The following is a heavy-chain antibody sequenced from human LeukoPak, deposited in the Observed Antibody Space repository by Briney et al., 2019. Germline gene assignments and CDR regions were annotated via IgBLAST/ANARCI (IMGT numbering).Heavy chain of an antibody. CDR1: GFTFSSYW. CDR2: INSDGSST. Sequence: GGSLRLSCAASGFTFSSYWMHWVRQAPGKGLVWVSRINSDGSSTSYADSVKGRFTISRDNAKNTLYLQMSSLRAEDTAVYYCARGSVVPAASDYWGQGTLVAVSS. D-gene: IGHD2-2*01. CDR3: ARGSVVPAASDY. V-gene: IGHV3-74*01. J-gene: IGHJ4*02.